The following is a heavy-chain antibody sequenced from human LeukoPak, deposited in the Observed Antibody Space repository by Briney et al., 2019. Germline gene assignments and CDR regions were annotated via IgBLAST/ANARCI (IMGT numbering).Heavy chain of an antibody. CDR3: ARGRGIAAAGIYSDWYFDL. D-gene: IGHD6-13*01. CDR2: IYYSGST. Sequence: SETLSLTCTVSGGSISSSSYYWGWIRQPPGKGLEWIGSIYYSGSTYYNPSLKSRVTMSVDTSKNQFSLKLSSVTAADTAVYYCARGRGIAAAGIYSDWYFDLWGRGTLVTVSS. V-gene: IGHV4-39*07. CDR1: GGSISSSSYY. J-gene: IGHJ2*01.